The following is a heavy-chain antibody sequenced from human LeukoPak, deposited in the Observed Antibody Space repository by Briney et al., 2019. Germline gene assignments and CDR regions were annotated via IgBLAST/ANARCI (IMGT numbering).Heavy chain of an antibody. CDR1: GSSIKNYY. Sequence: SETLSLTCTVSGSSIKNYYWSWIRQTPGKGLEWIGYIYYSGSTNYNPSLKSRVTISVDTSKNQFSLKLSSVTAADTAVYYCARHVQGSTYYFDSWGQGTLVTVSS. J-gene: IGHJ4*02. V-gene: IGHV4-59*08. CDR3: ARHVQGSTYYFDS. CDR2: IYYSGST.